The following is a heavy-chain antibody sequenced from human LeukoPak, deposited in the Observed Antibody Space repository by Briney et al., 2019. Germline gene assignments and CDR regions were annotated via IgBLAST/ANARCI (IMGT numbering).Heavy chain of an antibody. V-gene: IGHV3-23*01. D-gene: IGHD2-15*01. Sequence: GGSLRLXCAASGFTFSSYAMRWVRQAPGKGLEWVSAISGSGGSTYYADSVKGRFTISRDNSKNTLYLQMNSLRAEDTAVYYCARLDIVVVVAADYWGQGTLVTVSS. CDR1: GFTFSSYA. CDR3: ARLDIVVVVAADY. CDR2: ISGSGGST. J-gene: IGHJ4*02.